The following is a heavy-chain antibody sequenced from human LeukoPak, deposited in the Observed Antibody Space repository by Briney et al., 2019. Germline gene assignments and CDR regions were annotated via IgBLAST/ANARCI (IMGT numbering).Heavy chain of an antibody. CDR1: GYSFTSYW. Sequence: GESLKISCKGSGYSFTSYWIGWVRQMPGKGLEWVGIIYPGDSDTRYSPSFQGQVTISADMSISTAYLQWSSLKVSDTAMYYCARHGEKSHDFWSGYPNNWFDPWGQGTLVTVSS. J-gene: IGHJ5*02. D-gene: IGHD3-3*01. V-gene: IGHV5-51*01. CDR2: IYPGDSDT. CDR3: ARHGEKSHDFWSGYPNNWFDP.